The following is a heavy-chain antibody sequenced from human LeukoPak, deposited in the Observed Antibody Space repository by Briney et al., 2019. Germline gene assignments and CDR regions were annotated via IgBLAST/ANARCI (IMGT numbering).Heavy chain of an antibody. Sequence: GGSLRLSCAASGFTFSNYGMHWVRQAPGKGLEWVAFIRFDGSNKYYADSVRGRFTISRDNSKNTLYLQMNSLRTEDTAVYYCAKAHYEERNAFDIWGQGTMITVSS. D-gene: IGHD1-1*01. CDR2: IRFDGSNK. CDR1: GFTFSNYG. CDR3: AKAHYEERNAFDI. V-gene: IGHV3-30*02. J-gene: IGHJ3*02.